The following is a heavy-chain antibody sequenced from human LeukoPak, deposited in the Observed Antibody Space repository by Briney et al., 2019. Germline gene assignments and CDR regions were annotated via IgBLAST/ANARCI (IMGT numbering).Heavy chain of an antibody. CDR3: AREGRRITMVRGVNYFDY. D-gene: IGHD3-10*01. Sequence: ASVKVSCKASGYTFTSYGISWVRQAPGQGLEWMGWISAYNGNTNYAQKLQGRVTMTTDTSTSTAYMELSSLRSEDTAVYYCAREGRRITMVRGVNYFDYWGQGTLVTVSS. V-gene: IGHV1-18*01. J-gene: IGHJ4*02. CDR2: ISAYNGNT. CDR1: GYTFTSYG.